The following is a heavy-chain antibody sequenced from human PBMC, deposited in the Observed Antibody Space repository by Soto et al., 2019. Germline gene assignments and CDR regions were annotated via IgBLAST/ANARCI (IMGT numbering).Heavy chain of an antibody. D-gene: IGHD3-3*01. CDR2: IIPIFGTA. J-gene: IGHJ5*02. CDR1: GYTFTSYG. V-gene: IGHV1-69*13. CDR3: ARYPYYDFWSGYSRGGNWFDP. Sequence: SVKVSCKASGYTFTSYGISWVRQAPGQGLEWMGGIIPIFGTANYAQKFQGRVTITADESTSTAYMELSSLRSEDTAVYYCARYPYYDFWSGYSRGGNWFDPWGQGTLVTVSS.